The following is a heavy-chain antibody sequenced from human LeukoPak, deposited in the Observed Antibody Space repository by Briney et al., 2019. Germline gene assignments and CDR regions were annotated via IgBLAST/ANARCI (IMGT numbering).Heavy chain of an antibody. Sequence: GGSLRLSCAASGFTFSSYSMNWVRQAPGKGLEWVSSISSSSSYIYYADSVKGRFTISRDNAKNSLYLQMNSLRAEDTAVYYCARDLSSFYGDYADYWGQGTLVTVSS. V-gene: IGHV3-21*01. CDR2: ISSSSSYI. D-gene: IGHD4-17*01. CDR3: ARDLSSFYGDYADY. J-gene: IGHJ4*02. CDR1: GFTFSSYS.